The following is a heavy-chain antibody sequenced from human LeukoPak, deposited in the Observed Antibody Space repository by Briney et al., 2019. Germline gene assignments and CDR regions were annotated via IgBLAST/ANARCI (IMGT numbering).Heavy chain of an antibody. D-gene: IGHD4-17*01. V-gene: IGHV3-7*01. CDR3: ARARTTVTRNWFDP. CDR2: IEQDGSEK. CDR1: GFTFSNYW. Sequence: GGSLRLSCTVSGFTFSNYWMSWVRQTPGKGLEWVANIEQDGSEKWYVDSVKGRFTISRDNAKNSLYLQMNSLRAEDTAVYYCARARTTVTRNWFDPWGQGTLVTVSS. J-gene: IGHJ5*02.